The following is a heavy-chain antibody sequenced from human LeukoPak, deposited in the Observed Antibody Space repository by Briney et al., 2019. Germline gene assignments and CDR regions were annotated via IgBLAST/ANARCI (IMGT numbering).Heavy chain of an antibody. Sequence: GESLKISCKGSGYSFTSYWIGWGRQIPGEGLEWMGIIYPGDSDTRYSPSFQGQVTISADKYISTVYLQWSSLKASDTAMYYCALGARDDAFDIWGQGTMVTVSS. D-gene: IGHD4/OR15-4a*01. CDR2: IYPGDSDT. J-gene: IGHJ3*02. CDR3: ALGARDDAFDI. V-gene: IGHV5-51*01. CDR1: GYSFTSYW.